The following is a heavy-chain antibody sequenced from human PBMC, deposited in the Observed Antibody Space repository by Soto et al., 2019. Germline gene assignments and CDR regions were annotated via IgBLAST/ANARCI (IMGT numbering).Heavy chain of an antibody. D-gene: IGHD3-3*01. CDR3: VTDGPRITIYGYGDY. CDR1: GFTFSSFV. V-gene: IGHV3-30*03. J-gene: IGHJ4*02. Sequence: QVQLVESGGGVVQPGRSLRLSCAASGFTFSSFVMHWVRQAPGKGLEWVAALSYDGSNKNYADSVKGRFTISRDNSKSTLDLQMNSLRTEDTAVYYCVTDGPRITIYGYGDYWGQGTLVTVSS. CDR2: LSYDGSNK.